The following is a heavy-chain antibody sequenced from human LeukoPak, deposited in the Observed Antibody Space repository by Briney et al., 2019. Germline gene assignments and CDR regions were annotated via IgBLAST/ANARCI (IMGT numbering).Heavy chain of an antibody. CDR1: GFTFSSYW. V-gene: IGHV3-7*01. CDR2: IKQDESEK. CDR3: ARDKIEGPTKLDY. Sequence: GGSLRLSCAASGFTFSSYWMSWVRQAPGKGLEWVANIKQDESEKYYVDSVKGRFTISRDNAKNSLYLQLNSLRAEDTAVYYCARDKIEGPTKLDYWGQGILVTVSS. J-gene: IGHJ4*02. D-gene: IGHD1-1*01.